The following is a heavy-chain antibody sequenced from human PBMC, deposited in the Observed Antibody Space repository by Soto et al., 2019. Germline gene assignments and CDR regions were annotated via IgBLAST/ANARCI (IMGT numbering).Heavy chain of an antibody. CDR3: AKDGLERLAFDI. D-gene: IGHD1-1*01. CDR2: ISYDGSNK. J-gene: IGHJ3*02. V-gene: IGHV3-30*18. CDR1: GFTFSSYG. Sequence: PGGSLRLSCAASGFTFSSYGMHWVRQAPGKGLEWVAVISYDGSNKYYADSVKGRFTISRDNSKNTLYLQMNSLRAEDTAVYYCAKDGLERLAFDIWGQGTMVTVSS.